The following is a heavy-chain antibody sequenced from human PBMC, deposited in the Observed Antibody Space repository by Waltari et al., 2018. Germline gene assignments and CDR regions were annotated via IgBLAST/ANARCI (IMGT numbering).Heavy chain of an antibody. CDR2: VSYNGAT. CDR3: ATYIGASIGTAAFDV. Sequence: QLQLQESGPGLGKPSETLSLTCNVSGGSITSNRHYWAWIRQPPGQGLEWIATVSYNGATYSSPSLKSRVTVSRDTSKNHLSLKLCSVTAADTAVYYCATYIGASIGTAAFDVWGQGTMVTVSS. V-gene: IGHV4-39*02. CDR1: GGSITSNRHY. J-gene: IGHJ3*01. D-gene: IGHD5-12*01.